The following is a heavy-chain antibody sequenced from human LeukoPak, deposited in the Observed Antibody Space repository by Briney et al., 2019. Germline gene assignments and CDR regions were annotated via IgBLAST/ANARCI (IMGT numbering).Heavy chain of an antibody. CDR1: VFTFSSYD. J-gene: IGHJ4*02. Sequence: QAGGSLRLSCAASVFTFSSYDMHWVRQATGKGLEWVSAIGTAGDTYYPGSVKGRFTISRENAKNSLSLQMNSLRAGDTAVYYCAKGEGNSSSFDYWGQGALVTVSS. D-gene: IGHD6-6*01. CDR3: AKGEGNSSSFDY. V-gene: IGHV3-13*01. CDR2: IGTAGDT.